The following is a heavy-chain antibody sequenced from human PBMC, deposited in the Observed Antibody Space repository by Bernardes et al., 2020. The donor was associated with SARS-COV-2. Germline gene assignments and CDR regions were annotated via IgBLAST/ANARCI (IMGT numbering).Heavy chain of an antibody. Sequence: SETLSLTCSVSGGSISSYYCSWIRQSPGKGLEWIGYIYYTGTTNYNPSFKSRLTISLDTPNNQFSLMLHSVTAADTAIYYCARTVGCSGESCSPDTFDIWGQGTMVAVSS. V-gene: IGHV4-59*01. D-gene: IGHD2-15*01. CDR1: GGSISSYY. CDR2: IYYTGTT. J-gene: IGHJ3*02. CDR3: ARTVGCSGESCSPDTFDI.